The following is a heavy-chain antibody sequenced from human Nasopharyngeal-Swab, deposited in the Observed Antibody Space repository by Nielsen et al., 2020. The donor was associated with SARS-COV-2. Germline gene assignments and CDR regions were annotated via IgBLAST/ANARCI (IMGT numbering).Heavy chain of an antibody. Sequence: SETLCLTCTVSGGSISSYYWSWIRQPPGKGLEWIGYIYYSGSTNYNPSLKSRVTISVDTSKNQFSLKLSSVTAADTAVYYCARHRGGYSSSSFDYWGQGTLVTVSS. CDR3: ARHRGGYSSSSFDY. J-gene: IGHJ4*02. V-gene: IGHV4-59*08. CDR2: IYYSGST. D-gene: IGHD6-6*01. CDR1: GGSISSYY.